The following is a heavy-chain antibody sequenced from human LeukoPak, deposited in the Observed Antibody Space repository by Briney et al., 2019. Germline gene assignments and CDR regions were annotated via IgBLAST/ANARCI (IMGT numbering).Heavy chain of an antibody. Sequence: GESLKISCKGSGYSFPTYWIGWVHQMPGKGLEWMGLIDPSDSDTRYSPSFQGQVTISADKSISTAYLQWSSLKASDTAMYYCARADRGVHDYWGQATLVTVSA. J-gene: IGHJ4*02. CDR3: ARADRGVHDY. D-gene: IGHD3-10*01. V-gene: IGHV5-51*07. CDR1: GYSFPTYW. CDR2: IDPSDSDT.